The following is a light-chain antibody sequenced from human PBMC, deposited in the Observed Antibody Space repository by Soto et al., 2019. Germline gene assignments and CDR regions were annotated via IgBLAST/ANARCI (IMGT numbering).Light chain of an antibody. CDR1: SSDVGGYNY. J-gene: IGLJ1*01. CDR3: SSYTSSRTPLV. Sequence: QSVLTQPASVSGSPGQSITISCTGTSSDVGGYNYVSWYQQHPGKAPKLMIYEVSNRPSGVSNRFSGSKSGNTASLTISGLQAEDGADYYCSSYTSSRTPLVFGTGTKVTVL. CDR2: EVS. V-gene: IGLV2-14*01.